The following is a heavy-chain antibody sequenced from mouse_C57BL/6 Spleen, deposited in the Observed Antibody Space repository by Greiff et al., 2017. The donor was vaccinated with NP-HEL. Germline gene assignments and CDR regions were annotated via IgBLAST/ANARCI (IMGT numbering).Heavy chain of an antibody. D-gene: IGHD2-1*01. Sequence: QVQLQQPGAELVRPGSSVKLSCKASGYTFTSYWMHWVKQRPIQGLEWIGNIDPSDSETHYNQKFKDKATLTADKSSSTAYMQLSSLTSEDSAVYFCARLYGNYFDYWGQGTTLTVSS. CDR1: GYTFTSYW. V-gene: IGHV1-52*01. CDR2: IDPSDSET. J-gene: IGHJ2*01. CDR3: ARLYGNYFDY.